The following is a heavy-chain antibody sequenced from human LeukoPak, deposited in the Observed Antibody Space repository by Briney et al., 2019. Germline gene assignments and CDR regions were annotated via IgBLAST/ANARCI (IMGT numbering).Heavy chain of an antibody. J-gene: IGHJ6*02. CDR3: ARHPPSLYSSSWYGVDYYYYGMDV. CDR2: ISSSSSYI. D-gene: IGHD6-13*01. CDR1: GFTFSSYS. V-gene: IGHV3-21*01. Sequence: PGGSLRLSCAASGFTFSSYSMNWVRQAPGKGLEWVSSISSSSSYIYYADSVKGRFTIPRDNAKNSLYLQMNSLRAEDTAVYYCARHPPSLYSSSWYGVDYYYYGMDVWGQGTTVTVSS.